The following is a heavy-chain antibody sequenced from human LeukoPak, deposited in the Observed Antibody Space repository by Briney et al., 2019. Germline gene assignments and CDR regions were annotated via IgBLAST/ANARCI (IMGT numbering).Heavy chain of an antibody. J-gene: IGHJ4*02. Sequence: PSETLSLTCTVSGGSISSGDYYWSWIRQPPGKGLEWIGYIYYSRSTYYNPSLKSRVTISVDTSKNQLSLKLSSVTAADTAVYYCARTYDSSGYSFDYWGQGTLVTVSS. CDR1: GGSISSGDYY. D-gene: IGHD3-22*01. V-gene: IGHV4-30-4*01. CDR3: ARTYDSSGYSFDY. CDR2: IYYSRST.